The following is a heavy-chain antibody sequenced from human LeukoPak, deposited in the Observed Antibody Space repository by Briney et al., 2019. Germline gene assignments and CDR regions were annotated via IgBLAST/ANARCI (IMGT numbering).Heavy chain of an antibody. J-gene: IGHJ5*02. D-gene: IGHD4-17*01. CDR3: ARAKVPYGDYYGFDP. Sequence: GGSLRLSCAASGFTFSSYWMHWVRQAPGKGLVWVSRINSDGSSTSYADSVKGRFTISRDNAKNTLYLRMNSLRAEDTAVYYCARAKVPYGDYYGFDPWGQGTLVTVSS. CDR1: GFTFSSYW. CDR2: INSDGSST. V-gene: IGHV3-74*01.